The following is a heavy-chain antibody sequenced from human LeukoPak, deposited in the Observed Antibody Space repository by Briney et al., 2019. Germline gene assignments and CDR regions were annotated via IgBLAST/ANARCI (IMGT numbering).Heavy chain of an antibody. Sequence: GGSLRLSCAASGFIFSSSDMNWVRQVPGKGLEWISYISNSGDTIIYADSVKGRFTISRDNAKNSLYLQMDSLRVEDTAVYYCARPDYYRGAGTYGGDYWGQGTLVTVSS. J-gene: IGHJ4*02. D-gene: IGHD3-10*01. V-gene: IGHV3-48*01. CDR2: ISNSGDTI. CDR1: GFIFSSSD. CDR3: ARPDYYRGAGTYGGDY.